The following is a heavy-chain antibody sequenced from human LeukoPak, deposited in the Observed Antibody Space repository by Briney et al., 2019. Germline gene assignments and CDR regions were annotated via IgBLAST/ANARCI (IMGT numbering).Heavy chain of an antibody. Sequence: GASVKVSCKASGGTFSSYAISWVRQAPGQGLEWMGGIIPIFGTANYAQKFQGRVTITADESTSTAYMELSSLRSEDTAVYYCASTTRQAASYYYYGMDVWGQGTTVTVSS. CDR1: GGTFSSYA. J-gene: IGHJ6*02. CDR3: ASTTRQAASYYYYGMDV. V-gene: IGHV1-69*13. CDR2: IIPIFGTA. D-gene: IGHD6-25*01.